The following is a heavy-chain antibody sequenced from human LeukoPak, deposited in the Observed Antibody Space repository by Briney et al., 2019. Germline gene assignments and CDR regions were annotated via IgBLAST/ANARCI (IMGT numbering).Heavy chain of an antibody. CDR1: GFTFSSYG. V-gene: IGHV3-30*02. CDR3: AKALLIAVAGGDDY. Sequence: GGSLRLSCAASGFTFSSYGMHWVRQAPGKGLEWVAFIRYDGSNKYYADSVKGRFTISRDNSKNTLYLQMNSLRAEDTAVYYCAKALLIAVAGGDDYWGQGTLVTVSS. D-gene: IGHD6-19*01. CDR2: IRYDGSNK. J-gene: IGHJ4*02.